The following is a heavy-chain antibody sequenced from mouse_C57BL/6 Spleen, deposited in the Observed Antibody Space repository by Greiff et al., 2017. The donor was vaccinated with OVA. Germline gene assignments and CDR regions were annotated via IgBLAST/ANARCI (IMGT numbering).Heavy chain of an antibody. J-gene: IGHJ1*03. V-gene: IGHV1-72*01. Sequence: QVQLKQPGAELVKPGASVKLSCKASGYTFTSYWMHWVKQRPGRGLEWIGRIDPNSGGTKYNEKFKSKATLTVDKPSSTAYMQLSSLTSEDSAVYYCARFDGYYGNWYFDVWGTGTTVTVSS. D-gene: IGHD2-3*01. CDR3: ARFDGYYGNWYFDV. CDR1: GYTFTSYW. CDR2: IDPNSGGT.